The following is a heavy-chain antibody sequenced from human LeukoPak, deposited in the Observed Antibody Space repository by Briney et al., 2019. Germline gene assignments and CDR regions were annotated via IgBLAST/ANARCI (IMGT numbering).Heavy chain of an antibody. D-gene: IGHD4-17*01. CDR2: IYYSGST. V-gene: IGHV4-59*01. J-gene: IGHJ4*02. Sequence: SETLSLTCTVSGGSISSYYWSWIRQPPGKGLEWIGYIYYSGSTNYNPSLKSRVTISVDTSKNQFSLKLSPVTAADTAVYYCAREYGDYGIDYWGQGTLVTVSS. CDR1: GGSISSYY. CDR3: AREYGDYGIDY.